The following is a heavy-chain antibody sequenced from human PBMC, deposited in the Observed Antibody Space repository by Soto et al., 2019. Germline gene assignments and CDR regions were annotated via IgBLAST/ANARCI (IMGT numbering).Heavy chain of an antibody. J-gene: IGHJ4*02. D-gene: IGHD1-20*01. CDR3: ARDFLVIPHRIIDY. Sequence: QVQLVESGGGVVQPGRSLRLSCAASGFTFSSYGMHWVRQAPGKGLELVAVIWYDGSNNYYADSVKGRFTISRDNSKNSLDLQMNTLRAEDTAVYYFARDFLVIPHRIIDYWGQGTLVTVS. CDR2: IWYDGSNN. V-gene: IGHV3-33*01. CDR1: GFTFSSYG.